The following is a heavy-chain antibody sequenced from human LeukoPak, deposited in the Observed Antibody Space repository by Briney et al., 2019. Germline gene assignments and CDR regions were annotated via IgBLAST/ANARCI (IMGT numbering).Heavy chain of an antibody. D-gene: IGHD3-16*01. J-gene: IGHJ6*03. CDR2: IYYSGST. CDR3: AREASQKGAPYMDV. Sequence: SETLSPTCNGPGGSISSYYCSWIRQPPGKGLEWIGYIYYSGSTNYNPSLKSRVTLSVDTSKSQCSLKLSSVTAADTAVCYCAREASQKGAPYMDVWGKGTTV. CDR1: GGSISSYY. V-gene: IGHV4-59*01.